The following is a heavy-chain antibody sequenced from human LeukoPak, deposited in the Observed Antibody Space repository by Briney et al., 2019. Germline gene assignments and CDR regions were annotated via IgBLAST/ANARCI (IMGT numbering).Heavy chain of an antibody. CDR3: ARGARVFYCPGGSCPYFDY. J-gene: IGHJ4*02. D-gene: IGHD2-15*01. V-gene: IGHV1-8*01. Sequence: GASVKVSCKASGYTFTSYDINWVRQATGQGLEWMGWMNPNSGNTGYAQKFQGRVTMTRNTSISTAYMELSSLRSEDTAVYYCARGARVFYCPGGSCPYFDYGGQETLIPVPS. CDR1: GYTFTSYD. CDR2: MNPNSGNT.